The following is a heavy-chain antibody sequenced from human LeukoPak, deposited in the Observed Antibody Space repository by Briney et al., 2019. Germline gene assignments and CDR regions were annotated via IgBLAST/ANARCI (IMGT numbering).Heavy chain of an antibody. J-gene: IGHJ4*02. CDR1: GYTFTDYY. Sequence: ASVKVSCKASGYTFTDYYMHWVRQAPGQGFEWMGWINPNDGDTNYAQKFQDRVTMTRDTSISTAHMEVSRLRSDDTAVYHCARANFLYCSSSTCLFDYWGQGTPVTVSS. V-gene: IGHV1-2*02. CDR3: ARANFLYCSSSTCLFDY. D-gene: IGHD2-2*01. CDR2: INPNDGDT.